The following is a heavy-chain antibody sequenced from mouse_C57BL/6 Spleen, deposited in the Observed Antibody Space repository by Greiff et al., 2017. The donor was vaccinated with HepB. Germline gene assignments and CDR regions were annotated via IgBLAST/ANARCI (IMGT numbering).Heavy chain of an antibody. V-gene: IGHV1-39*01. J-gene: IGHJ1*03. CDR3: ARGIYDGYHWYFDV. CDR1: GYSFTDYN. CDR2: ISPNYGTT. Sequence: VQLKQSGPELVKPGASVKISCKASGYSFTDYNMNWVKQSNGKSLEWIGVISPNYGTTSYNQKFKGKATLTVDQSSSTAYMQLNSLTSEDSAVYYCARGIYDGYHWYFDVWGTGTTVTVSS. D-gene: IGHD2-3*01.